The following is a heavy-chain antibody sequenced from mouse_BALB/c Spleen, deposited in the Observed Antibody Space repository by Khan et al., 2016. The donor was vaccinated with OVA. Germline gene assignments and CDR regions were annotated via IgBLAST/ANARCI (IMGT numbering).Heavy chain of an antibody. J-gene: IGHJ3*01. V-gene: IGHV3-6*02. CDR1: GYSITSGYY. D-gene: IGHD2-1*01. CDR3: SSKSYGRGAY. CDR2: ISYDGSN. Sequence: EVQLQESGPGLVKPSQSLSLTCSVTGYSITSGYYWSWIRQFPGNRLEWMGYISYDGSNNYNPSLKNRISITRDTSKNQFFLKLNSVTTEDTATYYCSSKSYGRGAYWGQGTLLTVSA.